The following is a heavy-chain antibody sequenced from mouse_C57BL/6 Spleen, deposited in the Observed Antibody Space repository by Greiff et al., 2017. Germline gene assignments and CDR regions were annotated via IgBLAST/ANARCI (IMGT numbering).Heavy chain of an antibody. CDR1: GYTFTSYT. CDR3: APYGYDGAWFAY. J-gene: IGHJ3*01. D-gene: IGHD2-2*01. Sequence: VQLQQSGAELARPGASVKMSCKASGYTFTSYTMHWVKQRPGQGPEWIGYINPSSGYTKYNQKFKDKATLTADKSSSTAYMQLSSLTSEDSAVYYCAPYGYDGAWFAYWGQGTLVTVSA. CDR2: INPSSGYT. V-gene: IGHV1-4*01.